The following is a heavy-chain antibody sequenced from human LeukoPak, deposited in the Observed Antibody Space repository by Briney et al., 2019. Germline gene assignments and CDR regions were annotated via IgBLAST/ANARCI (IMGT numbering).Heavy chain of an antibody. CDR2: INPNSGGT. V-gene: IGHV1-2*02. J-gene: IGHJ4*02. D-gene: IGHD1-26*01. Sequence: ASVKVSCKASGNTFTGYYMHWVRQAPGQGLEWMGWINPNSGGTNYAQKFQGRVTMTRDTSISTAYMELSRLRSDDTAVYYCARARAYSGSSYPVGYWGQGTLVTVSS. CDR1: GNTFTGYY. CDR3: ARARAYSGSSYPVGY.